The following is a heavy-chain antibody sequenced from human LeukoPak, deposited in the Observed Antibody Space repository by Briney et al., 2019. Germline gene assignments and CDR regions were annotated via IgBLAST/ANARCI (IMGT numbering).Heavy chain of an antibody. J-gene: IGHJ4*02. Sequence: PGGSLRLSCAASGFTFDDYAMHWVRQAPGKGLEWVSGISWNSGSIGYADSVKGRFTISRDNAKNSLYLQMNSLRAEDTALYYCAKAPDYGLDYWGQGTLVTVSS. D-gene: IGHD4-17*01. CDR2: ISWNSGSI. CDR3: AKAPDYGLDY. CDR1: GFTFDDYA. V-gene: IGHV3-9*01.